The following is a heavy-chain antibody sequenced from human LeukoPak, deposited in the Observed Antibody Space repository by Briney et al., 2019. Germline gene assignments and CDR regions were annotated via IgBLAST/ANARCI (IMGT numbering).Heavy chain of an antibody. CDR3: ASGANVLMVYAKGCDP. J-gene: IGHJ5*02. V-gene: IGHV1-2*02. Sequence: ASVKVSCKASGYTFTGYYMHWVRQAPGQGLEWMGWINPNSGGTNYAQKFQGRVTMTRDTSISTAYMELSRLRSDGTDVYYCASGANVLMVYAKGCDPWGEGTLVSVSS. CDR1: GYTFTGYY. CDR2: INPNSGGT. D-gene: IGHD2-8*01.